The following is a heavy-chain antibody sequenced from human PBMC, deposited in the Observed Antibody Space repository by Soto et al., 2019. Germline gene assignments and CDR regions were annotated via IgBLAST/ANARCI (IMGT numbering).Heavy chain of an antibody. D-gene: IGHD5-12*01. CDR2: IIPIFGTA. V-gene: IGHV1-69*13. Sequence: SVKVSCKASGGTFSSYAISWVRQAPGQGLEWMGGIIPIFGTANYAQKFQGRVTITADESTSTAYMELSSLRSEDTAVYYCGRVKYSGYGDLYYYYGMDVWGQGTTVTVSS. CDR3: GRVKYSGYGDLYYYYGMDV. J-gene: IGHJ6*02. CDR1: GGTFSSYA.